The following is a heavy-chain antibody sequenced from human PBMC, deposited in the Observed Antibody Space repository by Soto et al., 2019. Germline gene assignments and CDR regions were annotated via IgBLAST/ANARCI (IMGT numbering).Heavy chain of an antibody. CDR2: MNPGSGDT. J-gene: IGHJ5*02. V-gene: IGHV1-8*02. Sequence: QVQLVQSGAEVKKPGASVKVSCKASGYTFTNNDVSWVRHATGQGLEWMGWMNPGSGDTGYAQKFQGRVTMTRDISIATAYMELNSLTSEDTAIYYCARMESFGSLNWFDPWGQGTLVTVSS. D-gene: IGHD5-18*01. CDR3: ARMESFGSLNWFDP. CDR1: GYTFTNND.